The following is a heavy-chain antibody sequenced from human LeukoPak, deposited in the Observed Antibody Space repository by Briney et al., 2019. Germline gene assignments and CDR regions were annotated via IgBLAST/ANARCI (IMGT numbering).Heavy chain of an antibody. D-gene: IGHD1-26*01. J-gene: IGHJ1*01. V-gene: IGHV3-23*01. CDR3: AKDPVVGAQTAEYFQH. CDR1: GFTFSSYA. Sequence: GGSLRLSCAASGFTFSSYAMSWVRQAPGKGLEWVSAISGSGGSTYYADSVKGRFTISRDNSKKTLYLQMNSLRAEDTAVYHCAKDPVVGAQTAEYFQHWGQGTLVTVSS. CDR2: ISGSGGST.